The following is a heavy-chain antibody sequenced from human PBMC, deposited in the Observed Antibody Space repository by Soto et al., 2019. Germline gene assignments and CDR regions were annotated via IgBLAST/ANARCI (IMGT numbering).Heavy chain of an antibody. D-gene: IGHD1-26*01. CDR2: IYYTGST. Sequence: QLQLQESGPGLVQPSETLSLTCTVSGGSISTNNYYWGWIRQPPGKGPEWIGSIYYTGSTYYIPSPKSRVTIPIDTSTNQFSVRLSSVTAADTAIYYCARHVGGSSLFDPWGPGTLVTVSS. CDR1: GGSISTNNYY. CDR3: ARHVGGSSLFDP. V-gene: IGHV4-39*01. J-gene: IGHJ5*02.